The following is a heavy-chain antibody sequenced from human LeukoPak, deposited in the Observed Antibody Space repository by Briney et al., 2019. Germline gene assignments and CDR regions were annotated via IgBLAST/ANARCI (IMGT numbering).Heavy chain of an antibody. Sequence: GGSLRLSCAASGFTFSSYAMHWVRQAPGKGLEYVSAISSNGGSTYYANSVKGRFTISRDNSKNTLYLQMGSLRAEDMAVYYCARDGPLEAATAIGYYFDYWGQGTLVTVSS. CDR3: ARDGPLEAATAIGYYFDY. CDR2: ISSNGGST. V-gene: IGHV3-64*01. J-gene: IGHJ4*02. CDR1: GFTFSSYA. D-gene: IGHD2-21*02.